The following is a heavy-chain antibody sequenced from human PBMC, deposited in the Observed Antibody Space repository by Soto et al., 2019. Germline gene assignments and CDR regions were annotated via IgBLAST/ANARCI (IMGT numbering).Heavy chain of an antibody. CDR1: GYTFSSYH. D-gene: IGHD2-2*01. CDR3: ASAGPPADY. J-gene: IGHJ4*02. CDR2: ISAYNGNT. V-gene: IGHV1-18*01. Sequence: QVQLVQSGAEVKKPGASVKVSCKASGYTFSSYHISWVRQAPGQGLEWMGWISAYNGNTNYAQKLQGRVTVTTDTPPSTAHMELRSLSSDAAAVYYCASAGPPADYWGQATRVTVPS.